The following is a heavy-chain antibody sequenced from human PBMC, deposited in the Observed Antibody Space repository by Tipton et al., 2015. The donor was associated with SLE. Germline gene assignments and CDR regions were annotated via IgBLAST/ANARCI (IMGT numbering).Heavy chain of an antibody. V-gene: IGHV4-38-2*01. CDR1: GYSISSGYY. J-gene: IGHJ2*01. CDR2: IYHSGST. Sequence: TLSLTCAVSGYSISSGYYWGWIRQPPGKGLEWIGSIYHSGSTYYNPSLKSRVTISVDTSKNQFSLKLSSVTAADTAVYYCASPHGDSDFDLLGRGTLVTVSS. CDR3: ASPHGDSDFDL. D-gene: IGHD4-17*01.